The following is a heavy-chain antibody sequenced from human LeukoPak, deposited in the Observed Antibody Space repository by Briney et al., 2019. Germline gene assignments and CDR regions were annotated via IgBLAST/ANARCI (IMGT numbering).Heavy chain of an antibody. D-gene: IGHD3-16*02. CDR2: INHSGST. Sequence: PSETLSLTCAVYCGSFSGYYWSWIRQPPGKGLEWIGEINHSGSTNYNPSLKSRVTISVDTSKNQFSLKLSSVTAADTAVYYCARHPAYDYVWGSYRYGLDYWGQGTLVTVSS. V-gene: IGHV4-34*01. CDR1: CGSFSGYY. CDR3: ARHPAYDYVWGSYRYGLDY. J-gene: IGHJ4*02.